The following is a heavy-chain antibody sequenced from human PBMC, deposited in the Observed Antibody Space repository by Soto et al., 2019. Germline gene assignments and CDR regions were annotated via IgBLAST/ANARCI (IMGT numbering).Heavy chain of an antibody. Sequence: QVQLQESGPGLVKPSQTLPLTCTVSGGSISSGDYYWSWIRQPPGKGLEWIGYIYYSGSTYYNPSLKSRVTISVDTSKNQFSLKLSSVTAADTAVYYCARDSHLPPRVAASTYFDLWGRGTLVTVSS. CDR1: GGSISSGDYY. CDR3: ARDSHLPPRVAASTYFDL. J-gene: IGHJ2*01. CDR2: IYYSGST. V-gene: IGHV4-30-4*01. D-gene: IGHD2-15*01.